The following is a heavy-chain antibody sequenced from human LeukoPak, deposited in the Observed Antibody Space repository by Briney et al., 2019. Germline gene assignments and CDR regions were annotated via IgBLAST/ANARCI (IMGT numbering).Heavy chain of an antibody. CDR2: INPNSGNT. V-gene: IGHV1-8*01. J-gene: IGHJ6*02. D-gene: IGHD6-19*01. CDR1: GYTFTSYD. CDR3: ARVVSIAVAAPDYYYYGMDV. Sequence: ASVKVSCKASGYTFTSYDINWVRQATGQGLEWMGWINPNSGNTGYAQKFQGRVTMTRNTSISTAYMELSSLRSEDTAVYYCARVVSIAVAAPDYYYYGMDVWGQGTTVTVSS.